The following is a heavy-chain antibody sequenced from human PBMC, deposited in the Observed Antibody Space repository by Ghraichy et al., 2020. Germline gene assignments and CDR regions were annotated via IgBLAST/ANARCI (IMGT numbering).Heavy chain of an antibody. V-gene: IGHV1-69*13. D-gene: IGHD6-6*01. CDR3: ARDVYSSSHFFDY. CDR1: GGTFSSYA. J-gene: IGHJ4*02. Sequence: SVKVSCKASGGTFSSYAISWVRQAPGQGLEWMGGIIPIFGTANYAQKFQGRVTITADESTSTAYMELSSLRSEDTAVYYWARDVYSSSHFFDYWGQGTLVTVSS. CDR2: IIPIFGTA.